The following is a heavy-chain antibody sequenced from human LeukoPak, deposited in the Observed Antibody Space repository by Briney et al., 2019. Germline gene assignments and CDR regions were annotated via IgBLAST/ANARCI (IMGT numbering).Heavy chain of an antibody. CDR3: AKLSGTFDS. D-gene: IGHD3-16*02. CDR1: GFTFSSYA. J-gene: IGHJ4*02. V-gene: IGHV3-23*01. Sequence: QPGGSLRLSCAASGFTFSSYAMTWVRQAPGKGLEWVSGISGSGDSTYYADSLKGRFTISRDNSKNTLNLRMNSLRAEDTAIYYCAKLSGTFDSWGQGTLVTVSS. CDR2: ISGSGDST.